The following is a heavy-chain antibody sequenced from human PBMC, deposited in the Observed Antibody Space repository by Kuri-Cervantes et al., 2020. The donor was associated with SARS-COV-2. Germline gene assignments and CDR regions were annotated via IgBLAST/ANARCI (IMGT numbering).Heavy chain of an antibody. CDR2: ISYEGSNK. D-gene: IGHD2-2*01. Sequence: LSLTCAASGFTFSSYAIHWVRQAPGKGLEWVAVISYEGSNKYYADSVKGRFTISRDNSKNTLYLQMSSLRIEDTAIYYCARGMGAIVLVRRDWFDPWGPGTLVTVSS. CDR1: GFTFSSYA. J-gene: IGHJ5*02. CDR3: ARGMGAIVLVRRDWFDP. V-gene: IGHV3-30*04.